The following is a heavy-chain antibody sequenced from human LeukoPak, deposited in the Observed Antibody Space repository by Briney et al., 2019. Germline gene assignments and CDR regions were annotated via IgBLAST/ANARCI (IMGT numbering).Heavy chain of an antibody. V-gene: IGHV1-2*02. CDR1: GYTFTDYY. CDR2: INPNSGGT. Sequence: ASVKVSCKASGYTFTDYYMHWVRQAPGQGLEWMGWINPNSGGTNYAQKFQGRVTMTRDTSISTAYMELSRLRSDDTAVFYCAREEVIAAAGPSLDYWGQGALVTVSS. D-gene: IGHD6-13*01. CDR3: AREEVIAAAGPSLDY. J-gene: IGHJ4*02.